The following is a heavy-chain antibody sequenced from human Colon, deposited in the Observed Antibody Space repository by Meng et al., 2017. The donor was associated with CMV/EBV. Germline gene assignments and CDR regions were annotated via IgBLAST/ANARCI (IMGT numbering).Heavy chain of an antibody. D-gene: IGHD6-13*01. CDR1: GYTFTANH. Sequence: QGELVQSGTEVKKPGVSVNVPCKTSGYTFTANHLHWVRQAPGQGLEWMGWIYPQDGGTYFAQKFQDRVTLTRDTSITTAYMELSGLTSDDTAIYYCVRESWYFDFWGEGTLVTVSS. J-gene: IGHJ4*02. CDR3: VRESWYFDF. CDR2: IYPQDGGT. V-gene: IGHV1-2*02.